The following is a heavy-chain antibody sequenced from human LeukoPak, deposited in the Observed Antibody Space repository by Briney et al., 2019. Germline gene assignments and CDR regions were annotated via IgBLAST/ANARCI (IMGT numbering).Heavy chain of an antibody. J-gene: IGHJ5*02. D-gene: IGHD6-13*01. Sequence: GSVKVSCKASGYTFTSYDINWVRQATGQGLEWMGWMNPNSGNTGYAQKFQGRVTMTRNTSISTAYMELSSLRSEDTAVYYCARGSLSSSSWYMVWFDPWGQGTLVTVSS. V-gene: IGHV1-8*01. CDR1: GYTFTSYD. CDR2: MNPNSGNT. CDR3: ARGSLSSSSWYMVWFDP.